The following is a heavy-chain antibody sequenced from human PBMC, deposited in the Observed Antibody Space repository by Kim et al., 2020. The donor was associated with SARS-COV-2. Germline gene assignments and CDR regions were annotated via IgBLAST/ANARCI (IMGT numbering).Heavy chain of an antibody. V-gene: IGHV4-39*01. CDR2: SDERGST. CDR3: ARHYIFSSLDD. D-gene: IGHD6-13*01. J-gene: IGHJ4*02. Sequence: SETLSLTCTVSGGSISSSSYYWGWIRHPPGKGREWIGSSDERGSTDYNPSLKSRVTISVDTSKNQFSLKLSSVTAADTAGYYCARHYIFSSLDDGGQGTLVTVSS. CDR1: GGSISSSSYY.